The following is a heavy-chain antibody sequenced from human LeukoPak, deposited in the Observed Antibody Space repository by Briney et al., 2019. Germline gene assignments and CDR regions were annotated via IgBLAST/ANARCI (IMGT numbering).Heavy chain of an antibody. CDR2: IYTSGGT. J-gene: IGHJ3*02. CDR1: GGSITNLNYY. D-gene: IGHD4-23*01. Sequence: PSQTLSLTCTVSGGSITNLNYYWTWIRQPVGKRLEWIGRIYTSGGTDYNPSLKARATLPVDKSKNQFSLNLASLTAADTALYYCAGRGSNSGTFDIWGPGTFVTVSS. CDR3: AGRGSNSGTFDI. V-gene: IGHV4-61*02.